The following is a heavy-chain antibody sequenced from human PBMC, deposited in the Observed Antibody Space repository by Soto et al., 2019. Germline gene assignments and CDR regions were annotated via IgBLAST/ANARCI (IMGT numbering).Heavy chain of an antibody. CDR3: ARRGGNTFDS. CDR1: GGSISSGGYS. J-gene: IGHJ4*02. Sequence: QLQLQESGSGLVKPSQTLSLTCAVSGGSISSGGYSWSWIRQPPGKGLEWIGYIYHSGSTYYNPSLKRRVTTPVDRPKTQFSLKLSSVTAAATAVYYCARRGGNTFDSWGPGTLVTFSS. V-gene: IGHV4-30-2*01. CDR2: IYHSGST. D-gene: IGHD3-16*01.